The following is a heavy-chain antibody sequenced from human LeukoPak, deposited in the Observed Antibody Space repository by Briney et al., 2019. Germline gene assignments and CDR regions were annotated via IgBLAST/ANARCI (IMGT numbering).Heavy chain of an antibody. D-gene: IGHD2-21*01. CDR1: RDTFSHYS. CDR3: ATSAPDNLIAH. Sequence: GASVKVSCAASRDTFSHYSISWLRQAPGQRPEWLGDFMPKFGASNSAEKFFDRLSLTADEATTTAYMQLSSLKFEDTAIYYCATSAPDNLIAHWGQGALVTVSS. J-gene: IGHJ4*02. V-gene: IGHV1-69*01. CDR2: FMPKFGAS.